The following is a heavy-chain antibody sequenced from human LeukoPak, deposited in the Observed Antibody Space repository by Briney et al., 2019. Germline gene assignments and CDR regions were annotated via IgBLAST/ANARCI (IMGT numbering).Heavy chain of an antibody. D-gene: IGHD4-23*01. V-gene: IGHV3-21*01. CDR2: ISSSSSFI. CDR3: AKGPDYGGNSPNYYYGMDV. J-gene: IGHJ6*02. Sequence: PGGSLRPSCAASGFTFSSYSMNWVRQAPGKGLEWVSSISSSSSFIYYADSVKGRFTISRDNSKNTLYLQMNSLRAEDTAVYYCAKGPDYGGNSPNYYYGMDVWGQGTTVTVSS. CDR1: GFTFSSYS.